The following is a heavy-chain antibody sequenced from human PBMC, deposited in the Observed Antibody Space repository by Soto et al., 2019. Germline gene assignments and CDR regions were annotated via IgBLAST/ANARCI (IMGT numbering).Heavy chain of an antibody. D-gene: IGHD3-16*01. V-gene: IGHV1-69*02. Sequence: QVQLVQSGAEVKKPGSSVKVSCKASGGTFSSYTISWVRQAPGQGLEWMGRIIPILGIANYAQKFQGRVTSTAGKSTSTAYMGLSRLRSEGTAVYYCARGGEGSHYYYGMDVWGQGTTVTVSS. CDR1: GGTFSSYT. CDR3: ARGGEGSHYYYGMDV. CDR2: IIPILGIA. J-gene: IGHJ6*02.